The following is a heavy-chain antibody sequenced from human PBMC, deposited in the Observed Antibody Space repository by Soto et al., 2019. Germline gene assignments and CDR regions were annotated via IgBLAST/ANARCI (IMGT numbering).Heavy chain of an antibody. V-gene: IGHV1-69*13. Sequence: ASVKVSCKASGATLDTFINFGITWVRRAPGQGLEWMGGILPVFGTPHYAQKFQGRVTIRADESTRTAYMELSSLRSEDTAVYYCGVAAGRYYYFDYWGQGTLVTVSS. CDR1: GATLDTFINFG. CDR3: GVAAGRYYYFDY. CDR2: ILPVFGTP. D-gene: IGHD2-15*01. J-gene: IGHJ4*02.